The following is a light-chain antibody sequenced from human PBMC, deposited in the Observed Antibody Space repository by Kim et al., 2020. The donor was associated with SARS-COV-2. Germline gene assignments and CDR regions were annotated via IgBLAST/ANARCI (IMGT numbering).Light chain of an antibody. V-gene: IGKV3-15*01. Sequence: SPGDRATLSCRASQSVSSNLAWYQQKPGQAPRLLIYGASTRATGIPARFSGSGSGTEFTLTISSLQSEDFAVYYCQQYNNWPPWTFDQGTKVDIK. CDR2: GAS. CDR1: QSVSSN. J-gene: IGKJ1*01. CDR3: QQYNNWPPWT.